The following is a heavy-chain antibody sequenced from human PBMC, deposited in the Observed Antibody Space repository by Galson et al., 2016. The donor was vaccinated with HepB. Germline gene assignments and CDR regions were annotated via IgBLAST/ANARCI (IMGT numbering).Heavy chain of an antibody. D-gene: IGHD1-26*01. CDR2: ISSSSDNK. J-gene: IGHJ4*02. CDR1: GFTVSSNN. V-gene: IGHV3-21*01. Sequence: SLRLSCAASGFTVSSNNMDWVRQAPGKGLEWVSGISSSSDNKVYAESVKDRFTISRDNAKNSLYLQMNSLRAEDTAVYYCARDPSGSLDYWGQGILVTVSS. CDR3: ARDPSGSLDY.